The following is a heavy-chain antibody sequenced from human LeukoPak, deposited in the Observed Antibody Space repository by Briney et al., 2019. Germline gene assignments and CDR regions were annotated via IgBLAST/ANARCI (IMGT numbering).Heavy chain of an antibody. Sequence: ASVKVPCKASGYTFTGYYMHWVRQAPGQGLEWMGWINPNSGGTNYAQKFQGWVTMTRDTSISTAYMELNRLRSDDTAVYYCARDLSREYSGFTDYWGQGTLVTVSS. J-gene: IGHJ4*02. CDR3: ARDLSREYSGFTDY. CDR2: INPNSGGT. D-gene: IGHD5-12*01. CDR1: GYTFTGYY. V-gene: IGHV1-2*04.